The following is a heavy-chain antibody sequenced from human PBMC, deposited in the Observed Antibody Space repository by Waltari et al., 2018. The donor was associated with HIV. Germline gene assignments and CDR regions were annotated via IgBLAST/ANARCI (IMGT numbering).Heavy chain of an antibody. CDR2: IKQEGREK. J-gene: IGHJ5*02. CDR1: GFTFSSFW. V-gene: IGHV3-7*01. Sequence: DVQLVESGGGLIQPGGSLRLSCAASGFTFSSFWMSWVRQAPGKGREWVANIKQEGREKYYVDSVKGRFTISRDNAKNALYLQMNSLRAEDTAVYYCARDISGDWFDPRGQGTLVTVSS. CDR3: ARDISGDWFDP. D-gene: IGHD3-10*01.